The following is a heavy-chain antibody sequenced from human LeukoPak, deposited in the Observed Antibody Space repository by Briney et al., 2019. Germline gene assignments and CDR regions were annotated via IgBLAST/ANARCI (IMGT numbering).Heavy chain of an antibody. CDR1: GYTFTGYY. V-gene: IGHV1-2*02. J-gene: IGHJ4*02. Sequence: ASVKVSCKASGYTFTGYYMHWVRQAPGQGLEWMGWINPNSGGTNYAQKFQGRVTMTRDTSISTAYMEPSRLRSDDTAVYYCARSGPIVVVPAAILAYWGQGTLVTVSS. CDR2: INPNSGGT. CDR3: ARSGPIVVVPAAILAY. D-gene: IGHD2-2*01.